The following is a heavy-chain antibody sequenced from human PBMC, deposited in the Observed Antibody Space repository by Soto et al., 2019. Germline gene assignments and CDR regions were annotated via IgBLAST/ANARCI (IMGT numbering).Heavy chain of an antibody. CDR2: IIPILGIT. J-gene: IGHJ6*02. CDR1: AGTFNSYT. V-gene: IGHV1-69*02. CDR3: ARGAYQLQGDDYYYYGMDV. Sequence: QVQLVQSGAEVKKPGSSVKVSCEASAGTFNSYTINWVRQAPGQGLEWMGRIIPILGITHYAQKFQGRVTLTADKSTSTAYMELSSLRYEDAAVYYCARGAYQLQGDDYYYYGMDVWGQGTTVTVSS. D-gene: IGHD2-21*01.